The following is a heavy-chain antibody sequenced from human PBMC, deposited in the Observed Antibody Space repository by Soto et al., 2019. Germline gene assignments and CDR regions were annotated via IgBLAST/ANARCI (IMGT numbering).Heavy chain of an antibody. Sequence: QVQLQESGPGLVKPSQTLSLTCTVSGGSISSGGYYWTWIRQHPGKGLEWIGYIYYSGSTYYNPSLKSRVTISVDTSKNQCALKLNTVTAAAPAVYYCARSVFPWGQATLVTVSS. CDR2: IYYSGST. V-gene: IGHV4-31*03. CDR3: ARSVFP. J-gene: IGHJ5*02. CDR1: GGSISSGGYY.